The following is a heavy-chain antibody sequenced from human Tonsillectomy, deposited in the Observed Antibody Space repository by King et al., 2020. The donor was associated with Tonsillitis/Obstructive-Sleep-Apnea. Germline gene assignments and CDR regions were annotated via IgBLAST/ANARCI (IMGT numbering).Heavy chain of an antibody. CDR2: IKEDGCEK. D-gene: IGHD3-10*01. Sequence: VQLVESGGGLVQPGGSLKLFCGASGFAFSTYGMICVREAPGKGLEWVANIKEDGCEKYYVDSVKGRFTISRDNAKNSLYPQMNSLRAEDTAVYYCARDKRFYGSGSRPDYWGQGTLVTVSS. CDR3: ARDKRFYGSGSRPDY. CDR1: GFAFSTYG. V-gene: IGHV3-7*01. J-gene: IGHJ4*02.